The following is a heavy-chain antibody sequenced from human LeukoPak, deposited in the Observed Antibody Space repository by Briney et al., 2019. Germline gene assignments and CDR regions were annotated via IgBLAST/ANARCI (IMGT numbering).Heavy chain of an antibody. CDR1: GGTFSSYA. CDR2: IIPILGIA. D-gene: IGHD6-13*01. CDR3: AREEQGRLAAAGYYYGMDV. V-gene: IGHV1-69*04. Sequence: SVKVSCKASGGTFSSYAISWVRQAPGQGLEWMGRIIPILGIANYAQKFQGRVTITADKSTSTAYMELSSLRSEDTAVYYCAREEQGRLAAAGYYYGMDVWGQGTTVTVSS. J-gene: IGHJ6*02.